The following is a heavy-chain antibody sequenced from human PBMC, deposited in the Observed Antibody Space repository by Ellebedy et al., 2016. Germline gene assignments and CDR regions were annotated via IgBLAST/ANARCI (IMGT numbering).Heavy chain of an antibody. V-gene: IGHV3-7*02. D-gene: IGHD3-22*01. Sequence: GESLKISXAASGFTFSSYWMSWVRQAPGKGLEWVANIKQDGSEKYYVDSVKGRFTISRDNAKNSLYLQMNSLRAEDTAVYYCATTIITMIEGWGQGTLVTVSS. J-gene: IGHJ4*02. CDR3: ATTIITMIEG. CDR1: GFTFSSYW. CDR2: IKQDGSEK.